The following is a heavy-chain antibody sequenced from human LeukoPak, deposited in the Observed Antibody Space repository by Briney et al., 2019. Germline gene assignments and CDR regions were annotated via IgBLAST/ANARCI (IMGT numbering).Heavy chain of an antibody. J-gene: IGHJ4*02. D-gene: IGHD3-22*01. V-gene: IGHV1-69*05. CDR3: ARAEFYYDSSGYYLDY. CDR2: IIPIFGTA. Sequence: SVKVSCKASGGTFSSYAISWVRQAPGQGLEWMGRIIPIFGTANYAQKFQGRVTITTDESTSTASMELSSLRSEDRAVYYCARAEFYYDSSGYYLDYWGQGTLVTVSS. CDR1: GGTFSSYA.